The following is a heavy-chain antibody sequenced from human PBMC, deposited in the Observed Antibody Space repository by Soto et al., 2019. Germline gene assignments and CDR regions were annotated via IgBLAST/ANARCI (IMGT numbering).Heavy chain of an antibody. CDR3: ARGTYNWNYVGYYYYMDV. V-gene: IGHV4-59*01. Sequence: QVQLQESGPGLVKPSETLSLTCTVSGGSISSYYWSWIRQPPGKGLEWIGYIYYSGSTNYNPSLKSRVTISVDTSKNQFSLKLSSVTAADTAVYYCARGTYNWNYVGYYYYMDVWGKGTTVTVSS. D-gene: IGHD1-7*01. CDR1: GGSISSYY. CDR2: IYYSGST. J-gene: IGHJ6*03.